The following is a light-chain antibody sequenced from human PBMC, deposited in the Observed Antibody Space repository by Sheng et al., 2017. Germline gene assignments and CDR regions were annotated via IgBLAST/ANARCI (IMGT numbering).Light chain of an antibody. J-gene: IGLJ3*02. V-gene: IGLV2-14*03. Sequence: QSALTQPASVSGSPGQSITISCTGTSSDVGGYNYVSWYQQHPGKAPKLMIYDVNNRPSGVSNRFSGSKSGNTVSLTISGLQAEDEADYYCSSYTSSSTWVFGGGTKLTVL. CDR3: SSYTSSSTWV. CDR2: DVN. CDR1: SSDVGGYNY.